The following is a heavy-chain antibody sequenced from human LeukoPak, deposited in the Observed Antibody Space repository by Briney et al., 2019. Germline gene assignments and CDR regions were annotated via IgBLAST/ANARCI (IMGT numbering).Heavy chain of an antibody. V-gene: IGHV4-4*02. J-gene: IGHJ5*02. CDR2: IYHSGST. CDR1: GGSISSSNW. D-gene: IGHD2-15*01. CDR3: ARPLSLGYCSGGSCYGRGAWFDR. Sequence: SGTLSLTCAVSGGSISSSNWWRWVRQPPGKGLGWIGQIYHSGSTNYNPSLKSRVTISVDKSKNQFSLKLRSVTAADTAVYYCARPLSLGYCSGGSCYGRGAWFDRWGQGTLVTVSS.